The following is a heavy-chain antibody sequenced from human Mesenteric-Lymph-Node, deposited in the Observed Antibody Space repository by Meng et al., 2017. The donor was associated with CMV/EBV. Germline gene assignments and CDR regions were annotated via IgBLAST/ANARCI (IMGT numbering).Heavy chain of an antibody. D-gene: IGHD3-3*01. CDR3: ARDRQRFLEWLRNYYYGMDV. J-gene: IGHJ6*02. CDR1: GFTFSSYA. Sequence: GESLKISCAPSGFTFSSYAMNWVRQAPGKGLEWVSSISSSRGYIYYADSVKGRFTISRDNAKNSLYLQMNSLRAEDTAVYYCARDRQRFLEWLRNYYYGMDVWGQGTTVTVSS. V-gene: IGHV3-21*01. CDR2: ISSSRGYI.